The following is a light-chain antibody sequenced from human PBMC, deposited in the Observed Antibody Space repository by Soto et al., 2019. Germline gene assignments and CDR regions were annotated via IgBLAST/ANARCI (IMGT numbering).Light chain of an antibody. Sequence: EIVLTQSPDTLSLSPGERVTLSCRASQSVGSSYLAWYQQKPGQAPGLLIYCASSSATGIPDRFSGSGSGTDFTLTISRLEPEDFAVYYCQHYSGSPPAYTFGQGTKLEIK. CDR2: CAS. CDR1: QSVGSSY. V-gene: IGKV3-20*01. CDR3: QHYSGSPPAYT. J-gene: IGKJ2*01.